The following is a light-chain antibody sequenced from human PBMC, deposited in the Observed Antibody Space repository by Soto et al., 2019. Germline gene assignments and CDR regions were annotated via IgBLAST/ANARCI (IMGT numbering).Light chain of an antibody. Sequence: DIQMTQSPTSLSASVGDRVTITCRASQGIRNFVAWYQQKPGKPPKLLIYAASTLQSGVPSRFSGSGSGTDFTLTINSLQPEDVATYSCQKYSSDPVFGPGTKVEIK. CDR3: QKYSSDPV. V-gene: IGKV1-27*01. J-gene: IGKJ3*01. CDR1: QGIRNF. CDR2: AAS.